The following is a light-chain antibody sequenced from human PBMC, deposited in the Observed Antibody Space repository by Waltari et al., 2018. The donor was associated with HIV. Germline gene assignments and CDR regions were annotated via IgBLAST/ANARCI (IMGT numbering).Light chain of an antibody. CDR1: SNDVGRYDY. J-gene: IGLJ1*01. CDR2: EVP. CDR3: SSYVVNSTPYV. Sequence: QSALTQPASVSGSPGQSITISCTGTSNDVGRYDYVSWYQHHPGKAPKLVIYEVPTRPSVISNRFSGSNSGNTASLTISGPQAEDEADYYCSSYVVNSTPYVFGSGTKVTVL. V-gene: IGLV2-14*01.